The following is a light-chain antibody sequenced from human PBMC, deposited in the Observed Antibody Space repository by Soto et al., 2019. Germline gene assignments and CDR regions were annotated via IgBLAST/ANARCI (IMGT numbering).Light chain of an antibody. CDR3: QQSYNTPRT. J-gene: IGKJ1*01. Sequence: DIQMTQSPSLLSASVGDRVSITCRASQGISTYLNWFRQKPGKAPELLIYAASSLQSGVPSRFRGSGSETDFTLTITSLQPEDFATYYCQQSYNTPRTFGQGTKVAIK. CDR2: AAS. CDR1: QGISTY. V-gene: IGKV1-39*01.